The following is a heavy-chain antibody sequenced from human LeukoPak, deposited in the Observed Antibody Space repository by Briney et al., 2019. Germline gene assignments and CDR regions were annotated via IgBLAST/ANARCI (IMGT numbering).Heavy chain of an antibody. Sequence: GGSLRLSCALSRFTFSSYSMNWVRQAPGQGLEWVSSISSSSSYIYYADSLKGRFTISGDNAKNSLYLQMNRLISVDTAVYFCAREIGRLVRGYYFDYWGQGTLVTVSS. J-gene: IGHJ4*02. CDR3: AREIGRLVRGYYFDY. CDR1: RFTFSSYS. V-gene: IGHV3-21*01. D-gene: IGHD6-19*01. CDR2: ISSSSSYI.